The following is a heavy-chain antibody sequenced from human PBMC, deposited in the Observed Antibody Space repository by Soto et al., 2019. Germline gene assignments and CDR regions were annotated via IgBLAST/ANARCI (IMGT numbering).Heavy chain of an antibody. CDR2: IYHSGST. CDR1: GGSISSSNW. CDR3: ARLHNPFTVTTDI. J-gene: IGHJ4*02. Sequence: KTSESLSLTCAVSGGSISSSNWGSWVRQPPGKGREWIGEIYHSGSTNYNPSLKSRVTISVDKSKNQFSLKLSSVTAADTAVYYCARLHNPFTVTTDIWGQGTLVTVSS. V-gene: IGHV4-4*02. D-gene: IGHD4-17*01.